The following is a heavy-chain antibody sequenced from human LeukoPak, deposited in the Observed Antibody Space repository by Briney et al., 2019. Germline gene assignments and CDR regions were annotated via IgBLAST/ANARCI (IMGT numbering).Heavy chain of an antibody. V-gene: IGHV1-69*05. CDR2: IVPIFGTA. CDR1: GGTFSSYA. J-gene: IGHJ4*02. Sequence: SVKVSCKASGGTFSSYAISWVRQAPGHGLEWMGGIVPIFGTANYAQKFQGRVTITTDESTSTAYMELSSLRSEDTAVYYCASDSSGYYYAYWGQGTLVTVSS. D-gene: IGHD3-22*01. CDR3: ASDSSGYYYAY.